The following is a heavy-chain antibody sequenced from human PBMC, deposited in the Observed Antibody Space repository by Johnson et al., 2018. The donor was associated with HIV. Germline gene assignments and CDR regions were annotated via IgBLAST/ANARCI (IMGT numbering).Heavy chain of an antibody. CDR1: GFTFSSYG. CDR3: AKDRDYYGSGSPADAFDI. CDR2: ISYAGSNK. Sequence: VQLVESGGGVVQPGRSLRLSCAASGFTFSSYGMHWVRQAPGKGLEWVAVISYAGSNKYYADSVKGRFTISRDNSKNTLYLQMNSLRAEDTAVYYCAKDRDYYGSGSPADAFDIWGQGTMVTVSS. V-gene: IGHV3-30*18. D-gene: IGHD3-10*01. J-gene: IGHJ3*02.